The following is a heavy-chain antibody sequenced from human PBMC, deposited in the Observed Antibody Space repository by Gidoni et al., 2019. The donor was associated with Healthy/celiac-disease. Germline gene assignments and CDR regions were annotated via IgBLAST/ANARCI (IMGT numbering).Heavy chain of an antibody. D-gene: IGHD2-2*01. CDR3: ARAGYCSSTSCYNNAFDI. J-gene: IGHJ3*02. Sequence: EVQLVESGGGLVQPGGSLRLSCAAAGFTFRSSDMNGVRQATGKGREWVSAIGTAGDTYYPGSVKCRFTISRENAKNSLYLQMNSLRAGDTAVYYCARAGYCSSTSCYNNAFDIWGQGTMVTVSS. V-gene: IGHV3-13*01. CDR2: IGTAGDT. CDR1: GFTFRSSD.